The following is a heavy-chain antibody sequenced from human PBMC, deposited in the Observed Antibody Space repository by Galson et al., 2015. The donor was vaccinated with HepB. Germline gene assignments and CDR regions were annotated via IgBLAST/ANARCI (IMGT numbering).Heavy chain of an antibody. Sequence: SLRLSCAASGFTFSSYAMSWVRQAPGKGLEWVSAISGSGGSTYYADSVKGRFTISRDNSKNTLYLQMNSLRAEDTAVYYCAKREGIVGATYDYWGQGTLVTVSS. CDR2: ISGSGGST. CDR3: AKREGIVGATYDY. CDR1: GFTFSSYA. J-gene: IGHJ4*02. D-gene: IGHD1-26*01. V-gene: IGHV3-23*01.